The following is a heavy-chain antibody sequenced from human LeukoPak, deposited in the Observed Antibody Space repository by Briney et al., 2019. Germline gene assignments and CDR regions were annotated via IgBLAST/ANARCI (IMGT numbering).Heavy chain of an antibody. Sequence: GGSLRLSCAASGFTFSSYSMNRVRQAPGKGLEWVSSISSSSSYIYYADSVKGRFTISRDNAKNSLYLQMNSLRAEDTAVYYCARDLISRYYFDYWGQGTLVTVSS. CDR2: ISSSSSYI. CDR3: ARDLISRYYFDY. J-gene: IGHJ4*02. D-gene: IGHD3-10*01. V-gene: IGHV3-21*01. CDR1: GFTFSSYS.